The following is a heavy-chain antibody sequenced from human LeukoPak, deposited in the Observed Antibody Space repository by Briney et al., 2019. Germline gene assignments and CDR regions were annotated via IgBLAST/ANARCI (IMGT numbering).Heavy chain of an antibody. V-gene: IGHV3-23*01. CDR3: AKFLHGSGSHPNWFDP. CDR1: GFTFSSYA. Sequence: GGSLRLSCAASGFTFSSYAMSWVRQAPGKGLEWVSAISGSGGSTYYADSVKGRFTISRDNSKNTLYLQMNSLRAEDTAVYYCAKFLHGSGSHPNWFDPWGQGTLVTVSS. J-gene: IGHJ5*02. D-gene: IGHD3-10*01. CDR2: ISGSGGST.